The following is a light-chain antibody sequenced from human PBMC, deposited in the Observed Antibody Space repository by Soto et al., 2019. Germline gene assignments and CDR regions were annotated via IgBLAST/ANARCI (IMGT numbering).Light chain of an antibody. Sequence: QSALTQPPSASGSLGQSVTISCTGTSSDVGGYNYVSWHQQHPGKAPKDMIYEGTKRPPGVPDRFSGSKSGNTASLTVAGLQAEDEADYYCSSFAGGGNPVLLGGGTKLTVL. J-gene: IGLJ2*01. CDR1: SSDVGGYNY. V-gene: IGLV2-8*01. CDR3: SSFAGGGNPVL. CDR2: EGT.